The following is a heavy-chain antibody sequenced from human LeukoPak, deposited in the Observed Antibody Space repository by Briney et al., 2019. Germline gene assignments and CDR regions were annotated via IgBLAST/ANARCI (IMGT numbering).Heavy chain of an antibody. CDR3: AKDHCSSISCDGHPGY. CDR1: GFTFSSFG. CDR2: IHYDESVK. D-gene: IGHD2-2*01. V-gene: IGHV3-30*02. Sequence: GGSLRLSCGASGFTFSSFGMHWVRQAPGKGLEWVSYIHYDESVKYYADSVKGRFTVSRDNSKNTVYLEMNGLRAEDTATYYCAKDHCSSISCDGHPGYWGQGALVTVSS. J-gene: IGHJ4*02.